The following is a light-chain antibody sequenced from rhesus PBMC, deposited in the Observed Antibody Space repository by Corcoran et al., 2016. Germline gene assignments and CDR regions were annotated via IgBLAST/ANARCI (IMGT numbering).Light chain of an antibody. V-gene: IGKV1-22*01. CDR3: QLYSSSPFT. J-gene: IGKJ3*01. Sequence: DIQMTQSPSSLSASVGDTVTITCRASQSISSWLAWYQQKPGKAPKLLIYKASTLQSGVPSRFSGCGSGTDFTLSISSLQSEDFATYYCQLYSSSPFTFGPGTKLDIK. CDR2: KAS. CDR1: QSISSW.